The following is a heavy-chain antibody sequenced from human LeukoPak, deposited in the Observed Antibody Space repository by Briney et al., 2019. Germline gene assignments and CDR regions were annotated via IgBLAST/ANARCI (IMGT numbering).Heavy chain of an antibody. V-gene: IGHV4-59*01. Sequence: SETLSLTCTVFGGSISTYYWSWIRQPPGKGLEWIGYIYYSGSTNYNPSRKSRVTISVDTSKNQFSLKVSSVTAADTGVYYCARVSLDYGDALDIWGQGTMVTVSS. CDR2: IYYSGST. D-gene: IGHD4-17*01. J-gene: IGHJ3*02. CDR1: GGSISTYY. CDR3: ARVSLDYGDALDI.